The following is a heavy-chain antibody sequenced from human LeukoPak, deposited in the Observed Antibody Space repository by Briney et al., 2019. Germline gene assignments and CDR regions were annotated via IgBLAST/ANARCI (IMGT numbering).Heavy chain of an antibody. V-gene: IGHV1-2*02. Sequence: ASVTVSCKASGYTFIGYYMHWVRQAPGQGLELMGWIDPYSGGTHFAQRFQGRVSMTLDTSISTAYMELTRLTSDDTAVYYCARDGVAGSSDAFDIWGQGTMVTVSA. D-gene: IGHD6-19*01. CDR1: GYTFIGYY. CDR3: ARDGVAGSSDAFDI. CDR2: IDPYSGGT. J-gene: IGHJ3*02.